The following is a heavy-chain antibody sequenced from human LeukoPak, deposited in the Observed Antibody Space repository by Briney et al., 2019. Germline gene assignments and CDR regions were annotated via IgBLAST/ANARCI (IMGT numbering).Heavy chain of an antibody. D-gene: IGHD3-22*01. Sequence: ASEKVSCKASGYTLTGYYMHWVRQAPGQGLEWMGWINPNSGGTNYAQKFQGRVTMTRDTSISTAYMELSRLRSDDTAVYYCARVDLSYYYDSSGYYGAYFDYWGQGTLVTVSS. CDR3: ARVDLSYYYDSSGYYGAYFDY. V-gene: IGHV1-2*02. CDR1: GYTLTGYY. CDR2: INPNSGGT. J-gene: IGHJ4*02.